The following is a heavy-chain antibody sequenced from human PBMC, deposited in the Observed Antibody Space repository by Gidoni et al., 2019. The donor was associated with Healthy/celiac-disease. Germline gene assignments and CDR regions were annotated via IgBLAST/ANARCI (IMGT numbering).Heavy chain of an antibody. J-gene: IGHJ3*02. CDR1: GYTFTSYA. V-gene: IGHV1-3*01. CDR2: INAGNGNT. Sequence: QVQLVQSGAEVTKPGASVKVSCKASGYTFTSYAMHWVRQAPGQRLELMGWINAGNGNTKYSQKFQGRVTITRDTSASTAYMELSSLRSEDTAVYYCARDRYCSGGSCYSAAFDIWGQGTMVTVSS. CDR3: ARDRYCSGGSCYSAAFDI. D-gene: IGHD2-15*01.